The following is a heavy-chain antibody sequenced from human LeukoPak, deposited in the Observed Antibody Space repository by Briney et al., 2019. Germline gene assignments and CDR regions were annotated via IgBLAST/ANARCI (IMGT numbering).Heavy chain of an antibody. V-gene: IGHV1-18*01. D-gene: IGHD2-2*01. CDR3: ARDRGDERYCSSTSCYYWFDP. Sequence: ASVKVSCKASGYTFTSYAMHWVRQAPGQRLEWMGWISAYNGNTNYAQKLQGRVTMTTDTSTSTAYMELRSLRSDDTAVYYCARDRGDERYCSSTSCYYWFDPWGQGTLVTVSS. J-gene: IGHJ5*02. CDR1: GYTFTSYA. CDR2: ISAYNGNT.